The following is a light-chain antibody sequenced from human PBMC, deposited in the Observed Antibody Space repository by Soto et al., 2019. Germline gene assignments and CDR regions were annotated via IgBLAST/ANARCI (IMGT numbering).Light chain of an antibody. CDR3: QQSNSIPYT. CDR1: QSISNF. CDR2: AAS. Sequence: DIQMTQSPSSLSASVGDGVAITCRAGQSISNFLNWYQQKPGTAPKLLIYAASRLQSDVPSRFSGSGSGTAFTLTINSLQPEDVATYYCQQSNSIPYTFGQGTKLEI. V-gene: IGKV1-39*01. J-gene: IGKJ2*01.